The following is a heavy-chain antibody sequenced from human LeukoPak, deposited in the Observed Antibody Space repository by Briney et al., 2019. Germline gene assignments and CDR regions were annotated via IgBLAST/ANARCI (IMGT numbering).Heavy chain of an antibody. V-gene: IGHV4-38-2*02. CDR2: IYHSGST. D-gene: IGHD2-2*01. CDR3: ARDLGCSSTSCYRGAFDY. Sequence: SETLSLTCTVSGYSISSGYYWGWIRQPPGKGLEWIGSIYHSGSTYYNPSLKSRVTISVDTSKNQFSLKLSSVTAADTAVYYCARDLGCSSTSCYRGAFDYWGQGTLVTVSS. CDR1: GYSISSGYY. J-gene: IGHJ4*02.